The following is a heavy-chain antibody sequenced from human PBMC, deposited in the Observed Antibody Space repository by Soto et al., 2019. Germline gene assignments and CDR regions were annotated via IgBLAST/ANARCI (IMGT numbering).Heavy chain of an antibody. CDR3: ARGIEAGVDY. Sequence: QVQLVQSGAEVKKPGASVKVSCKASGYTFTTFDINWVRQATGQGLEWMGWMSPNSGKTGYAQKYQGRVTMTRDTSITTAQMVLRSLTSEDTVVYYLARGIEAGVDYWGQGTLVTVS. V-gene: IGHV1-8*01. CDR2: MSPNSGKT. J-gene: IGHJ4*02. CDR1: GYTFTTFD.